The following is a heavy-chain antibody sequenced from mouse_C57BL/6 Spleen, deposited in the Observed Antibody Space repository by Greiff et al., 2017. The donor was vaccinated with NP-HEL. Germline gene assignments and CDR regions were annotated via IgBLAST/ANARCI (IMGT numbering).Heavy chain of an antibody. V-gene: IGHV1-61*01. J-gene: IGHJ3*01. Sequence: QVQLQQPGAELVRPGSSVKLSCKASGYTFTSYWMDWVKQRPGQGLEWIGNIYPSDSETHYNQKFKDKATLTVDKSSSTAYMQLSSLTSEDSAVYYCARGDYDGSAYWGQGTLVTVSA. D-gene: IGHD2-4*01. CDR1: GYTFTSYW. CDR3: ARGDYDGSAY. CDR2: IYPSDSET.